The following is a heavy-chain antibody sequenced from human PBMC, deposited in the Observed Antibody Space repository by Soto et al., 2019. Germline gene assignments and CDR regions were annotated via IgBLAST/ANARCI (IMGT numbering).Heavy chain of an antibody. CDR2: IYVTGAV. D-gene: IGHD2-21*01. Sequence: SETLSLTCSVSGAALNSGNYYWSWIRQVPGKGLEWIGHIYVTGAVDYNPSLRDRITISQETSERQFSLNLRLVTAADTAVYYCARLRIATNNYKWFDPWGQGTLVTVSS. CDR3: ARLRIATNNYKWFDP. V-gene: IGHV4-31*03. CDR1: GAALNSGNYY. J-gene: IGHJ5*02.